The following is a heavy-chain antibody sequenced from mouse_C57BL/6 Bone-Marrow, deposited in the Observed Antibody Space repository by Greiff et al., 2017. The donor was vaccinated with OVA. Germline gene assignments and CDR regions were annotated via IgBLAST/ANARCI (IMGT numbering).Heavy chain of an antibody. CDR1: CYSITSGYY. Sequence: EVKLMESGPGLVKPSQSLSLTCSVTCYSITSGYYWNWIRQFPGNKLEWMGYISYDGSNNYNPSLKNRISITRDTSKNQFFLKLNSVTTEDTATYYCARGGYGSSYYFDYWGQGTTLTVSS. J-gene: IGHJ2*01. CDR2: ISYDGSN. CDR3: ARGGYGSSYYFDY. V-gene: IGHV3-6*01. D-gene: IGHD1-1*01.